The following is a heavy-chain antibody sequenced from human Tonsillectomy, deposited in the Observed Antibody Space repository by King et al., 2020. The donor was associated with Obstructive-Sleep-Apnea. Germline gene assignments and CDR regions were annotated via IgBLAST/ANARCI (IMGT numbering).Heavy chain of an antibody. D-gene: IGHD2-8*02. Sequence: VQLVESGGGLVQPGGSLRLSCAASGFTVSSKYMSWVRPAPGKGLEWVSFIYAVGSTYYADSEKGRFTISRDNSKNTVYLQMKSLRAEETAVYSCARDLVMDVWGQGTTVTVSS. CDR1: GFTVSSKY. CDR2: IYAVGST. CDR3: ARDLVMDV. J-gene: IGHJ6*02. V-gene: IGHV3-66*01.